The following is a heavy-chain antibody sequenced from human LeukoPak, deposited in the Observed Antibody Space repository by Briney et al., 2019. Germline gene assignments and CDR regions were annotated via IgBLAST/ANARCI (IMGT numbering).Heavy chain of an antibody. CDR1: GGTISGYA. CDR3: ARKIPASGATPKYYYYYYGMDV. V-gene: IGHV1-69*13. D-gene: IGHD6-25*01. Sequence: SVKVSCKASGGTISGYAISWVRQAPGQGLEWMGGIIPIFGTANYAQKFQGRVTITADESTSTAYMELSSLRSEDTAVYYCARKIPASGATPKYYYYYYGMDVWGQGTTVTVSS. CDR2: IIPIFGTA. J-gene: IGHJ6*02.